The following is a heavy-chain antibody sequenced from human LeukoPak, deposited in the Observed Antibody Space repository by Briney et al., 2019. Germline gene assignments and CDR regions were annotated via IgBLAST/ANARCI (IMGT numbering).Heavy chain of an antibody. V-gene: IGHV3-53*01. Sequence: PGGSLRLSCAASGFTVSSNYMSRVRQAPGKGLEWVSIIYSGGSTYYADSVKGRFTISRDNSKNTVYLQMSSLRAEDTAVYYCARDLVRGYDNWRGYGGLDVWGQGTTVTVSS. J-gene: IGHJ6*02. CDR3: ARDLVRGYDNWRGYGGLDV. CDR1: GFTVSSNY. D-gene: IGHD3-3*01. CDR2: IYSGGST.